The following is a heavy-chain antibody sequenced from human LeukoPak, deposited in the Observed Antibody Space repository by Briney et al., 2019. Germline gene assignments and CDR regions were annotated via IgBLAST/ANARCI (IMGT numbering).Heavy chain of an antibody. CDR2: ISSSGSTI. Sequence: PGGSLRLSCAASGFTFSSCEMNWVRQAPGKGLEWVSYISSSGSTIYYADSVKGRFTISRENAKNSLYLQMNSLRAEDTAVYYCASLPVWFLFDYWGQGTLVTVSS. J-gene: IGHJ4*02. V-gene: IGHV3-48*03. D-gene: IGHD3-10*01. CDR3: ASLPVWFLFDY. CDR1: GFTFSSCE.